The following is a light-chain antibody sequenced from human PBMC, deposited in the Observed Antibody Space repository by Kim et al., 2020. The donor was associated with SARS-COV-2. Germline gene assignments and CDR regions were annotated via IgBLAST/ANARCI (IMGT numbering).Light chain of an antibody. J-gene: IGLJ3*02. CDR1: SSNIGSNS. V-gene: IGLV1-44*01. CDR3: ATWDDTLRGAV. CDR2: SNN. Sequence: HRVTISCSGSSSNIGSNSVNWYQVVPGTAPKLLIYSNNRRTSGVPDRLSGSASGTSASLAISGLQSEDEADYYCATWDDTLRGAVFGGGTQLTVL.